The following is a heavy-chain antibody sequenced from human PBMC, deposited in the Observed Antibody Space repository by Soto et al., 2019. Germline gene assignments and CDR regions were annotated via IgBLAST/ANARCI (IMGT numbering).Heavy chain of an antibody. D-gene: IGHD4-17*01. V-gene: IGHV3-13*01. CDR1: GFTFSSYD. CDR3: ARGPHNYGDYYYFDY. J-gene: IGHJ4*02. CDR2: IGTAGDT. Sequence: GGSLRLSCAASGFTFSSYDMHWVRQATGKGLEWVSAIGTAGDTYYPGSVKGRFTISRENAKNSLYLQMNSLRAGDTAVYYCARGPHNYGDYYYFDYWGQGTLVTVSS.